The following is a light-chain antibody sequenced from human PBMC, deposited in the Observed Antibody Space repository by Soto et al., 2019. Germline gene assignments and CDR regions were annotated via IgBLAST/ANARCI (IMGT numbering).Light chain of an antibody. Sequence: EIVLTQSPATLSLSPGERATLSCRASQSVSRSLAWYQQKSGQAPRLLIYDASNRATGIPTRFSGSGSGTDFTLTISILEPEDFAVYYCQQRRSWPRTFGQGTKVEIK. CDR2: DAS. V-gene: IGKV3-11*01. CDR1: QSVSRS. CDR3: QQRRSWPRT. J-gene: IGKJ1*01.